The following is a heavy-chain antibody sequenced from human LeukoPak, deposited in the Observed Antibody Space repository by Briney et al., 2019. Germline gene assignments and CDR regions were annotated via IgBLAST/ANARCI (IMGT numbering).Heavy chain of an antibody. CDR3: ASKRGITMIVV. V-gene: IGHV3-66*01. CDR2: IYSGGST. D-gene: IGHD3-22*01. J-gene: IGHJ4*02. CDR1: GFTVSSNY. Sequence: GGSLRLSCAASGFTVSSNYMSWVRQAPGKGLEWVSVIYSGGSTYYADSVKGRFTISRDNSKNTLYLQMNSLRAEDTAVYYCASKRGITMIVVWGQGTLVNVSS.